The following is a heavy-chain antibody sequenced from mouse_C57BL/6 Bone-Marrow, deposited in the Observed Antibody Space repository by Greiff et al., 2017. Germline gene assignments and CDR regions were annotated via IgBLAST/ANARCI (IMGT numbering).Heavy chain of an antibody. D-gene: IGHD1-1*01. V-gene: IGHV3-6*01. CDR2: ISYDGSN. Sequence: ESGPGLVKPSQSLSLTCSVTGYSITSGYYWNWIRQFPGNQLEWMGYISYDGSNNYNPSLKNRIPITRDTSKNQFFLTLTSVTTAVTATYYCARDYYGSSSLYAMDYWGQGTSVTVSS. J-gene: IGHJ4*01. CDR1: GYSITSGYY. CDR3: ARDYYGSSSLYAMDY.